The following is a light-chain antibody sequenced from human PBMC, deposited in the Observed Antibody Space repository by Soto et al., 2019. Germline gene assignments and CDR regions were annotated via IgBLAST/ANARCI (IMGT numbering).Light chain of an antibody. Sequence: ELEMTQSPASLSASPGETVTLSCRATQTAYKNLAWYQQKPGQPPRLLIFAASTRAPGLPARFSGSGSGTEFTLTISSLQSEDSAVYYCQQRNDWRRGTFGQGTRLEIK. CDR2: AAS. CDR3: QQRNDWRRGT. CDR1: QTAYKN. J-gene: IGKJ5*01. V-gene: IGKV3-15*01.